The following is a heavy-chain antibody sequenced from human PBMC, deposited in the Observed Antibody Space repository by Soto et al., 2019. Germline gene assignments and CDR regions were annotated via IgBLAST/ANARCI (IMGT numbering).Heavy chain of an antibody. Sequence: EVQLLESGGDLVRPGGSLRLSCAASGFTFSSYAMGWVRQAPGKGLEWVAGVSRAGTYTFYADSVRGRFSISRDNSRDTVDLYMNALRGDDTGVYFCGKYTVTEDLGESWGQGTLVSVSS. CDR1: GFTFSSYA. CDR2: VSRAGTYT. D-gene: IGHD3-16*01. J-gene: IGHJ5*02. CDR3: GKYTVTEDLGES. V-gene: IGHV3-23*01.